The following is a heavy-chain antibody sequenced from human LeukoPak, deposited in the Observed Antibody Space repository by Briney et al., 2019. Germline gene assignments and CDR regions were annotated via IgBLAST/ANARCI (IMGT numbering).Heavy chain of an antibody. V-gene: IGHV1-69*13. CDR3: ARDVVVTARYYYYGMDV. J-gene: IGHJ6*02. CDR2: IIPIFGTA. D-gene: IGHD2-21*02. CDR1: GGTFSSYA. Sequence: VALVKVSCKASGGTFSSYAISWVRQAPGQGLEWMGGIIPIFGTANYAQKFQGRVTITADESTSTAYMELSSLRSEDTAVYYCARDVVVTARYYYYGMDVWGQGTTVTVSS.